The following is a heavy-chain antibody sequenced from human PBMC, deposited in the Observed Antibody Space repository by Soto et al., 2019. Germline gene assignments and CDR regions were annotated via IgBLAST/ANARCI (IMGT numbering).Heavy chain of an antibody. CDR2: IWYDGSNK. D-gene: IGHD6-6*01. V-gene: IGHV3-33*01. Sequence: PVGSLRLSCAASGFTFSSYGMHWVRQAPGKGLEWVAVIWYDGSNKYYADSVKGRFTISRDNSENTLYLQMNSLRAEDTAVYYCARVGRSRSSHYYYYSYGMHVSGPGTTVTVSS. CDR3: ARVGRSRSSHYYYYSYGMHV. J-gene: IGHJ6*02. CDR1: GFTFSSYG.